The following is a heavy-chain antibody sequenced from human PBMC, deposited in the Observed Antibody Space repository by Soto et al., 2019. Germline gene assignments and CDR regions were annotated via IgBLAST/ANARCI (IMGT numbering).Heavy chain of an antibody. CDR2: ISYEGNNK. CDR3: ARDYSSGWCLDY. J-gene: IGHJ4*02. D-gene: IGHD6-13*01. Sequence: QVQLVESGGGVVQPGNSLRLSCAGSGFPFSAEAMHWVRQAPGKGLEWVAAISYEGNNKNHADSVKGLVTVSRDNSKNTLYLQIYSLRPEDTAVYYCARDYSSGWCLDYWGQGSLVTVSS. CDR1: GFPFSAEA. V-gene: IGHV3-30-3*01.